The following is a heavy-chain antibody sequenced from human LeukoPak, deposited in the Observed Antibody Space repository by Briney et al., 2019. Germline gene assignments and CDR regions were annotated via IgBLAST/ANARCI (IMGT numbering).Heavy chain of an antibody. CDR3: ARDGDYYYGMDV. J-gene: IGHJ6*02. Sequence: ASVKVSCKASGYTFTGYYMHWVRQAPGQGLEWMGWINPNSGGTNYAQKFQGRVTMTRDTSIGTAYMELSRLRSDDTAVYYCARDGDYYYGMDVWGQGTTVTVSS. V-gene: IGHV1-2*02. D-gene: IGHD3-16*01. CDR2: INPNSGGT. CDR1: GYTFTGYY.